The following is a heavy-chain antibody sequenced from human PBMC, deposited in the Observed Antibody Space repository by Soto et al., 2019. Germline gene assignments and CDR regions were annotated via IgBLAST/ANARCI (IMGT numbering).Heavy chain of an antibody. CDR3: GRDVQNDGNYYIDA. CDR1: GFPFSGYW. Sequence: VPLVASGGGLVQPGGSLRLFCAASGFPFSGYWMHWVRQAPGKGLVWVSRINSDGSRINYADSVKGRFTISRDNAENTLYLQMNSLTDEDTAVYYCGRDVQNDGNYYIDARGKGTTVTVSS. CDR2: INSDGSRI. J-gene: IGHJ6*03. V-gene: IGHV3-74*01.